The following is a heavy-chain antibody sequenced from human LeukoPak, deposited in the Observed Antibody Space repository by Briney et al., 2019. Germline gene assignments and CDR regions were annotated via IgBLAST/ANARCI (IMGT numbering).Heavy chain of an antibody. CDR3: ARYESDYYDSSGYLDAFDI. Sequence: PSETLSLTCTVSGGSISSYYWSWIRQPPGKGLEWIGYIYYSGSTNYNPSLKSRVTISVDTSKNQFSLKLSSVTAADTAVYYCARYESDYYDSSGYLDAFDIWGQGTMVTVSS. D-gene: IGHD3-22*01. CDR1: GGSISSYY. V-gene: IGHV4-59*08. J-gene: IGHJ3*02. CDR2: IYYSGST.